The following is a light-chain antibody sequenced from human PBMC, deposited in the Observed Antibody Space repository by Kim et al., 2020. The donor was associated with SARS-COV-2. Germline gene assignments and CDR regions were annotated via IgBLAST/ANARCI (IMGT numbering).Light chain of an antibody. J-gene: IGKJ2*01. CDR1: QLFSDN. V-gene: IGKV3-15*01. CDR2: GAS. CDR3: QQYNNWPYT. Sequence: EIVMTQSPAALSVSPGERATLSCRASQLFSDNLAWYQQKPGQAPRLLIYGASARATGIPARFSGSGSGTEFSLTISSLQSEDSAVYYCQQYNNWPYTFGQGTKLEI.